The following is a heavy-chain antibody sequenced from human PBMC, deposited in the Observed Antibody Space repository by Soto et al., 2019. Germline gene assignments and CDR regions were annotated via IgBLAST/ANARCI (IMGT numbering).Heavy chain of an antibody. CDR3: AAHYDILTGSSFDY. J-gene: IGHJ4*02. Sequence: GGSLRLSCAASGFTFSSYAMSWVRQAPGKGLEWVSAISGSGGSTYYADSVKGRFTISRDNSKNTLYLQMNSLRAEDTAVYYCAAHYDILTGSSFDYWGQGTLVTVSS. CDR2: ISGSGGST. D-gene: IGHD3-9*01. V-gene: IGHV3-23*01. CDR1: GFTFSSYA.